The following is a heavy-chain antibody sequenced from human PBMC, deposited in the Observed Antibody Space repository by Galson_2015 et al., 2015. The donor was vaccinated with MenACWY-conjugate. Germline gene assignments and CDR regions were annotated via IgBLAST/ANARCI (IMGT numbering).Heavy chain of an antibody. V-gene: IGHV1-2*02. Sequence: SVKVSCKASGYPLTAYFIHWVRQAPGQGLQWMGWIDPKSGGANYAQNFQVRVTMTRDTSISTAYMDLSSLRSDDTAVYYCTRDRHPPSAPFDYRGQGALVTVSS. D-gene: IGHD2-2*01. J-gene: IGHJ4*02. CDR2: IDPKSGGA. CDR3: TRDRHPPSAPFDY. CDR1: GYPLTAYF.